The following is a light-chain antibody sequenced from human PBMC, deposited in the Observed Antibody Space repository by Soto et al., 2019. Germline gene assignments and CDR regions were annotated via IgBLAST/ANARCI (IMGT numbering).Light chain of an antibody. J-gene: IGKJ4*01. CDR2: GAS. Sequence: EIVMTQSPATLSVSPGERATLSCRASQSVSSNLAWYQQKPGQALRLLIYGASTRATGIPARFSGSGSGTEFTLTISSLQYEDFSVYYCQQYNNWPPLTFGGGTKVEIK. CDR3: QQYNNWPPLT. CDR1: QSVSSN. V-gene: IGKV3-15*01.